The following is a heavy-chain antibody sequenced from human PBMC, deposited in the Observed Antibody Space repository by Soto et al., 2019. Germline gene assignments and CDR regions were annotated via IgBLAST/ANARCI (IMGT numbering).Heavy chain of an antibody. D-gene: IGHD3-3*01. CDR2: IYHSGST. Sequence: SETLSLTCAVSGGSIGSSNWWSWVRQPPGKGLEWIGEIYHSGSTNYNPSLKSRVTISVDKSKNQFSLKLSSVTAADTAVYYCARVAARLEWLLYGFDYWGQGTLVTVSS. CDR1: GGSIGSSNW. CDR3: ARVAARLEWLLYGFDY. V-gene: IGHV4-4*02. J-gene: IGHJ4*02.